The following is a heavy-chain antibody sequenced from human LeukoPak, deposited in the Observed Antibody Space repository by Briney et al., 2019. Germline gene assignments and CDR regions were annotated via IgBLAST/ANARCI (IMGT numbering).Heavy chain of an antibody. CDR1: GFTFSSYG. CDR2: ISGSGGST. Sequence: GGTLRLSCAASGFTFSSYGMSWVRQAPGKGLEWVSAISGSGGSTYYADSVKGRFTISRDNSKNTLYLQMNSLRAEDTAVYYCAKDFNPRYSSGWFFDYWGQGTLVTVPS. J-gene: IGHJ4*02. D-gene: IGHD6-19*01. V-gene: IGHV3-23*01. CDR3: AKDFNPRYSSGWFFDY.